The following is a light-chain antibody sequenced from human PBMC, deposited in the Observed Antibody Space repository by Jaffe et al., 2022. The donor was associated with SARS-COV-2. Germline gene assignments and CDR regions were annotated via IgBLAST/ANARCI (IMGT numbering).Light chain of an antibody. CDR1: NSNIGAGYD. J-gene: IGLJ3*02. CDR3: QSHDKSLGGQVV. CDR2: HNY. Sequence: QSVLTQPPSVSGAPGQRVTISCTGSNSNIGAGYDVHWYQQFPGTAPKLLIYHNYNRPSGVPDRVSASKSGTSASLVIRGLQAEDEADYYCQSHDKSLGGQVVFGGGTKLTVL. V-gene: IGLV1-40*01.